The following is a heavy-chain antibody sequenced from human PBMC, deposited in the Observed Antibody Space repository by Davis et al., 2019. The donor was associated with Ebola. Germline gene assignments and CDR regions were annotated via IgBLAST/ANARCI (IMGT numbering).Heavy chain of an antibody. CDR2: ISSNSRTT. CDR1: GFTLSGYS. CDR3: VVVTTLYFDY. D-gene: IGHD2-21*02. J-gene: IGHJ4*02. Sequence: GESLKISCAASGFTLSGYSMNWVRQAPGKGLEWISYISSNSRTTYYADSVKGRFTISRDNSKNTLYLQMNSLRAEDTAVYYCVVVTTLYFDYWGQGTLVTVSS. V-gene: IGHV3-48*01.